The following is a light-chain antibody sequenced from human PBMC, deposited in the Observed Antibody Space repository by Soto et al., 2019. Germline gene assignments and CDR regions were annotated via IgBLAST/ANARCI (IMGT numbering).Light chain of an antibody. J-gene: IGLJ1*01. V-gene: IGLV1-51*02. CDR3: ATWDTSLSSGV. CDR2: ENN. CDR1: SSNIENNY. Sequence: QSVLTQPPSVSAAPGQTVTISCSGSSSNIENNYVSWYRQLPGTAPKLLIYENNKRPSGIPDRFSGSKSGTSATLGITGLETGDEADYYCATWDTSLSSGVFGTGTKVTVL.